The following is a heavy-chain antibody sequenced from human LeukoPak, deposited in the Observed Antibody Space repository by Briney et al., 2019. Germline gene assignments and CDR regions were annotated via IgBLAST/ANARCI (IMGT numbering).Heavy chain of an antibody. CDR3: ARDYHYSGSGSSGY. CDR2: ISAYNGNT. V-gene: IGHV1-18*01. CDR1: GYTFTSYG. D-gene: IGHD3-10*01. Sequence: ASVKVSCKASGYTFTSYGISWVRQAPGQGLEWMGWISAYNGNTNYAQELQGRVTMTTDTSSSTAYMELRSLRSDDTAVYYCARDYHYSGSGSSGYWGQGTLVTVSS. J-gene: IGHJ4*02.